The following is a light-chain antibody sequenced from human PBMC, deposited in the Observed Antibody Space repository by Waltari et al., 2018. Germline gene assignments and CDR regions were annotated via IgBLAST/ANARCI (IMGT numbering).Light chain of an antibody. Sequence: QSALTQPASVSGSPGQSITISCTGASSNIDFYNYVCWYQQHPGKAPQLIIYDVSNRPSGVSDRLSGSKSGRTASPTISGLQAEDEADYYCTVKKGSNTGVVGGGTKLTVL. CDR2: DVS. J-gene: IGLJ3*02. CDR3: TVKKGSNTGV. V-gene: IGLV2-14*01. CDR1: SSNIDFYNY.